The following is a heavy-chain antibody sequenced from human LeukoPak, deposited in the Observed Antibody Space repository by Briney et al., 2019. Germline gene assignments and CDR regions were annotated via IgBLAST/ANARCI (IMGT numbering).Heavy chain of an antibody. Sequence: ASVKVSCNPSGYTFTSYAMHWARQAPGQRLEWMGWINAGNGNTKYSQKFQGRVTITRDTSASTAYMELSSLRSEDTAVYYCARSNSIAKFDYWGQGTLVTVSS. CDR2: INAGNGNT. CDR3: ARSNSIAKFDY. D-gene: IGHD2-21*01. J-gene: IGHJ4*02. V-gene: IGHV1-3*01. CDR1: GYTFTSYA.